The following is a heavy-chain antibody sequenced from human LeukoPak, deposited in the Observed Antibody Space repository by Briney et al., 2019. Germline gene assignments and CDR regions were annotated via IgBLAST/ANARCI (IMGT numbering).Heavy chain of an antibody. D-gene: IGHD6-19*01. Sequence: ASVKVSCKASGYTFTSYDINWVRQATGQRLEWMGWMNPNSGNTGYAQKFQGRVTITRNTSISTAYMELSSLRSEDTAVYYCARAEVAVAGTGIDYWGQGTLVTVSS. CDR1: GYTFTSYD. V-gene: IGHV1-8*03. J-gene: IGHJ4*02. CDR3: ARAEVAVAGTGIDY. CDR2: MNPNSGNT.